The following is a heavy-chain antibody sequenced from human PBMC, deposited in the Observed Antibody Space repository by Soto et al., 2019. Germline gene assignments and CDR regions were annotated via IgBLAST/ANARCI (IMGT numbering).Heavy chain of an antibody. Sequence: GASVKVSCKASGYTFNRYYMRWVRQAPGQGLEWMGMINPSGTITSYAQKFQGRVTMARDTSTSTLYMDLSSLTSEDTAVYYCTRGSFLEWSYMDVWGQGTTVTVS. CDR3: TRGSFLEWSYMDV. CDR2: INPSGTIT. V-gene: IGHV1-46*02. J-gene: IGHJ6*02. CDR1: GYTFNRYY. D-gene: IGHD3-3*01.